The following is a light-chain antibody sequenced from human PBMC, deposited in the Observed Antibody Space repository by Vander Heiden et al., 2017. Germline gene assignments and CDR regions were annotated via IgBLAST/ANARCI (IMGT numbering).Light chain of an antibody. CDR1: QSISSW. V-gene: IGKV1-5*03. CDR2: KAS. Sequence: DIQMAQSPSTLSASVGDRVTITCRASQSISSWLAWYQQKPGKAPKLLIYKASSLESGVPSRFSGSGSGTEFTLTISSLQPDDFATYYCQQYNSYPYTFGQGTKLEIK. CDR3: QQYNSYPYT. J-gene: IGKJ2*01.